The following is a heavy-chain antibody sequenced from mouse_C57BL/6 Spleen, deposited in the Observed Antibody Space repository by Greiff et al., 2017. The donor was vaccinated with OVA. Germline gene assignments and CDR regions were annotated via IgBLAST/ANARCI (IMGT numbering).Heavy chain of an antibody. D-gene: IGHD2-2*01. J-gene: IGHJ2*01. CDR3: ARVGKVTTVFDY. CDR2: IDPSDSYT. V-gene: IGHV1-50*01. Sequence: QVQLQQPGAELVKPGASVKLSCKASGYTFTSYWMQWVKQRPGQGLEWIGEIDPSDSYTNYNQKFKGKATLTVDTSSSTAYMQLSSLTSEDSAVYYCARVGKVTTVFDYWGQGTTLTVSS. CDR1: GYTFTSYW.